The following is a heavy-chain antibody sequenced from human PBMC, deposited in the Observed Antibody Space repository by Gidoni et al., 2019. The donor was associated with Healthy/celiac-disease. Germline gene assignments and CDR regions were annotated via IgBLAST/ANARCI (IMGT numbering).Heavy chain of an antibody. CDR2: IYSGGRA. Sequence: EVPLLASGAGSVQPGGALRPCCEAYGVTLSSTYWSWVRQAPGTGLEWCSVIYSGGRAYYADSVKGRFTISRDNSKNTHYLQLNRLRAEDTAVYYCARDPMAFSYGDYPYYGMDVWGQGTTGTVSS. CDR1: GVTLSSTY. V-gene: IGHV3-66*01. D-gene: IGHD4-17*01. CDR3: ARDPMAFSYGDYPYYGMDV. J-gene: IGHJ6*02.